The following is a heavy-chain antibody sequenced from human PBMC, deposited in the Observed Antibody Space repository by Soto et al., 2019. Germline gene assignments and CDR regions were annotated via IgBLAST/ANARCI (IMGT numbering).Heavy chain of an antibody. Sequence: EVQLVESGGGLVQPGGSLRLSCAASGFTFSSYSINWVRQAPGKGLEWFSYITSDSSTISYADSVKGRFTVSRDNAKNLLYLQMNGLRDEDTAVYYCARVGRGVYGMDVWGQGTSVTVSS. CDR3: ARVGRGVYGMDV. J-gene: IGHJ6*02. CDR2: ITSDSSTI. V-gene: IGHV3-48*02. D-gene: IGHD2-8*01. CDR1: GFTFSSYS.